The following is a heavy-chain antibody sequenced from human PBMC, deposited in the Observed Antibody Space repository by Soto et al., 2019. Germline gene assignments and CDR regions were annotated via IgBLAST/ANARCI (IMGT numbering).Heavy chain of an antibody. CDR3: AHRGGAAVGLYYFDY. D-gene: IGHD6-13*01. J-gene: IGHJ4*02. CDR2: IYWHDDK. V-gene: IGHV2-5*01. CDR1: GFSLSTTGVG. Sequence: SGPTLVNPTQTLTLTCTFSGFSLSTTGVGVGWIRQPPGEALEWLALIYWHDDKRYSPSLKSRLTITKDASKNQVVLTMTDVDPVDTATYYCAHRGGAAVGLYYFDYWGPGTLVTVSS.